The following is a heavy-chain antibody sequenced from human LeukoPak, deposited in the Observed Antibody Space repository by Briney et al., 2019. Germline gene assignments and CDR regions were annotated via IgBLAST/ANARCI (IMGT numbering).Heavy chain of an antibody. CDR1: GFTFSNYW. CDR2: FNSDGITT. J-gene: IGHJ4*02. CDR3: ARGRYYFDS. Sequence: GGSLRLSCAASGFTFSNYWMHWVRQAPGKGLVWVSRFNSDGITTSYADSVKGRFSISRDNAKNTLYLQVNSLRAEDTAVYYCARGRYYFDSWGQGILVTVSS. D-gene: IGHD1-14*01. V-gene: IGHV3-74*01.